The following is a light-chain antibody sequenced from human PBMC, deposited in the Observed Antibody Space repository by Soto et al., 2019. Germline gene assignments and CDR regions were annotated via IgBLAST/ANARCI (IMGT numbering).Light chain of an antibody. CDR1: QSISSW. CDR3: QQYNSYPQT. V-gene: IGKV1-5*01. J-gene: IGKJ1*01. CDR2: DAS. Sequence: DIQMTQSPSTQSASVGDRITITCRASQSISSWLALYQQKQGKAPKXLIYDASSLESGVPSRFRGSGSGTELTINISRLQPDDCETDEGQQYNSYPQTFAQGTKVDIK.